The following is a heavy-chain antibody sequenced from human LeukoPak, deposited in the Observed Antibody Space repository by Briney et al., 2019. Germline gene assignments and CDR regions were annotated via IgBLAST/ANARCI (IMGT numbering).Heavy chain of an antibody. CDR2: INSDGSST. Sequence: PGGSLRLSCAASGFTFSSYWMHWVHQAPGKGLVWVSRINSDGSSTSYADSVKGRFTISRDNAKNTLYLQMNSLRAEDTAVYYCARDRRSTQLRGIRWGQGTLVTVSS. D-gene: IGHD2-2*01. CDR3: ARDRRSTQLRGIR. CDR1: GFTFSSYW. V-gene: IGHV3-74*01. J-gene: IGHJ4*02.